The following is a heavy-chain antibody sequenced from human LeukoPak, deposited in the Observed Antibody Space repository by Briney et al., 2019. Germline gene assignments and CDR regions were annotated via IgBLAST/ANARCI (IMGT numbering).Heavy chain of an antibody. CDR3: ARDEMATSYPYYYYGMDV. CDR1: GFTFSSYA. CDR2: ISGSGGST. J-gene: IGHJ6*02. D-gene: IGHD5-24*01. V-gene: IGHV3-23*01. Sequence: GGSLRLSCAASGFTFSSYAMSWVRQAPGKGLEWASAISGSGGSTYYADSVKGRFTISRDNAKNSLYLQMNSLRAEDTAVYYCARDEMATSYPYYYYGMDVWGQGTTVTVSS.